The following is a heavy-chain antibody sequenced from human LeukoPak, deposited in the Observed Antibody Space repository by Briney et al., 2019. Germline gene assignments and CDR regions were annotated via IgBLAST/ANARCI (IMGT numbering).Heavy chain of an antibody. CDR2: IYYSGST. CDR3: ARRGYSSFIFDF. J-gene: IGHJ4*02. V-gene: IGHV4-59*01. Sequence: SETLALTCTVSGGSIGSYFWSWIRQSPGRGLEWIGHIYYSGSTNYNPSLKSRVAISVDTSRNQFSLKLSSVTAADRAIYYCARRGYSSFIFDFWGQGTLVTVSS. D-gene: IGHD4-11*01. CDR1: GGSIGSYF.